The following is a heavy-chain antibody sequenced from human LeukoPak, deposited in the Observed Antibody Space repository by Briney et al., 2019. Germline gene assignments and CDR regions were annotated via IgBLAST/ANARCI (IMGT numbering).Heavy chain of an antibody. CDR2: IYYTGNT. Sequence: SETLSLTCTVSGGSISSGDYYWSWIRQPPGKGLEWIGYIYYTGNTNYNPSLKSRVTISVDTSKDQFSLKVSSVTAADTAVYYCARVSILWLGIFDSWGQGTLVTVSS. CDR3: ARVSILWLGIFDS. D-gene: IGHD6-19*01. V-gene: IGHV4-61*08. J-gene: IGHJ4*02. CDR1: GGSISSGDYY.